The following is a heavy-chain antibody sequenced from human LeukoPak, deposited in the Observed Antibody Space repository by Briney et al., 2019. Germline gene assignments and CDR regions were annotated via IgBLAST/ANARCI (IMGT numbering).Heavy chain of an antibody. CDR2: IYSGGST. CDR1: GFTVSSNY. CDR3: ARAYCSGGSCYSLGEPDAFDI. J-gene: IGHJ3*02. V-gene: IGHV3-53*04. D-gene: IGHD2-15*01. Sequence: GGSLRLSCAASGFTVSSNYMSWVRQAPGKGLEWVSVIYSGGSTYYADSVKGRFTISRHNSKNTLYLQMNSLRAEDTAVYYCARAYCSGGSCYSLGEPDAFDIWGQGTMVTVSS.